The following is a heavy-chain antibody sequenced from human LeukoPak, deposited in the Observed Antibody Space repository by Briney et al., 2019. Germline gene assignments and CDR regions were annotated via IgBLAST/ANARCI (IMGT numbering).Heavy chain of an antibody. V-gene: IGHV3-66*01. Sequence: GGSLRLSCAASGFTVSSTYMSWVRQAPGKGLEWVSVFYSGDTTYYANSVKGRFTISRDNSKNTLYLQMNSLRAEDTAVYYCARAEGLMEGAFDIWGQGTMVTVSS. CDR3: ARAEGLMEGAFDI. CDR1: GFTVSSTY. J-gene: IGHJ3*02. D-gene: IGHD3-3*01. CDR2: FYSGDTT.